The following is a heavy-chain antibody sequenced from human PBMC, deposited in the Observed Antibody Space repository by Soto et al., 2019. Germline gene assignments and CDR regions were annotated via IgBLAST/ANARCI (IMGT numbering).Heavy chain of an antibody. D-gene: IGHD6-19*01. CDR1: GYTFTSYA. CDR3: ARVIGGWYYFDY. Sequence: ASVKVSCKASGYTFTSYAMHWVRQAPGQRLEWMGWINAGNGNTKYSQKFQGRVTITRDTSASTAYMELSSLRSEDTAVYYCARVIGGWYYFDYWGQGTLVTVS. J-gene: IGHJ4*02. V-gene: IGHV1-3*01. CDR2: INAGNGNT.